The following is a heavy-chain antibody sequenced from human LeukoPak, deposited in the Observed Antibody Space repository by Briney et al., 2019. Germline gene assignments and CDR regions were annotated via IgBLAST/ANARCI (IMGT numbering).Heavy chain of an antibody. CDR3: AKEYYTSSFYFDY. V-gene: IGHV3-23*01. CDR2: ISGSGGST. J-gene: IGHJ4*02. D-gene: IGHD6-13*01. CDR1: GFTFSNYA. Sequence: GGSLRLSCAASGFTFSNYAISWVRQAPGKGLEWVSAISGSGGSTYYADSVKGRFTISRDNSKNTLYLQMSSLRAEDTAVYYCAKEYYTSSFYFDYWGQGTLVTVSS.